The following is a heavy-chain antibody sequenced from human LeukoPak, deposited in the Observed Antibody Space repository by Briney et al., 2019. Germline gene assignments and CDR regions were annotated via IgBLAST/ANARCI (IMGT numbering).Heavy chain of an antibody. CDR1: GGSFSGYY. D-gene: IGHD1-26*01. CDR3: ARSSPFYSGSYYTTTIYDY. CDR2: INHSGST. J-gene: IGHJ4*02. Sequence: SETLSLTCAVYGGSFSGYYWRWIRQPPGKGLEWIGEINHSGSTNYNPSLKSRVTISVDTSKNQFSLKLSSVTAADTAVYYCARSSPFYSGSYYTTTIYDYWGQGTLVTVSS. V-gene: IGHV4-34*01.